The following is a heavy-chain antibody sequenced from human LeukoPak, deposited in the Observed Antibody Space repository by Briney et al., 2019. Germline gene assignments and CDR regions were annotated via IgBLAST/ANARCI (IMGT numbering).Heavy chain of an antibody. CDR3: ARPLRYYSSGWYGY. CDR2: INHSGST. D-gene: IGHD6-19*01. J-gene: IGHJ4*02. Sequence: PSETLSLTCAVNVGSFSGYYGSWIRKPPWKGLEWIGEINHSGSTNYNPSLKSRVTISVDTSKNQFSLKLSSVTAADTAVYYCARPLRYYSSGWYGYWGQGTLVTVSS. V-gene: IGHV4-34*01. CDR1: VGSFSGYY.